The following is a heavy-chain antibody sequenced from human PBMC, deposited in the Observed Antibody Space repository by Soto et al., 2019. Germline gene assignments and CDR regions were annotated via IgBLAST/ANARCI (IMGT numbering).Heavy chain of an antibody. CDR3: AKDQGFGWFHY. V-gene: IGHV3-23*01. CDR2: ISGSGGST. J-gene: IGHJ4*02. CDR1: GFTFSSYA. D-gene: IGHD6-19*01. Sequence: EVQLLESGGGLVQPGGSLRLSCAASGFTFSSYAMSWVRQAPGKGLEWVSAISGSGGSTYSADSVKGRFTMSRDNSKNTMYLQMNSLRAEDTAVYYCAKDQGFGWFHYWGQGTLVTVSS.